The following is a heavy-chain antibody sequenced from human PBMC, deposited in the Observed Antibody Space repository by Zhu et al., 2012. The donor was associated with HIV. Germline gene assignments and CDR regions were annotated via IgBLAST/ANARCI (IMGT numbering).Heavy chain of an antibody. CDR3: ARDPDYGGNSANFDY. CDR2: IYHSGST. CDR1: GYSISSGYY. D-gene: IGHD4-23*01. V-gene: IGHV4-38-2*02. Sequence: QVQLQESGPGLVKPSETLSLTCAVSGYSISSGYYWGWIRQPPGKGLEWIGSIYHSGSTYYNPSLKSRVTISVDTSKNQFSLKLSSVTAADTAVYYCARDPDYGGNSANFDYWGQGTLVTVSS. J-gene: IGHJ4*02.